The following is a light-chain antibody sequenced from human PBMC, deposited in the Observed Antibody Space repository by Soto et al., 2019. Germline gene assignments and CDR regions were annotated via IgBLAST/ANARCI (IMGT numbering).Light chain of an antibody. CDR3: QQRYSTPMYT. CDR1: QSISSY. Sequence: DIQMTQSPSSLSASVGDRVTITCRASQSISSYLNWYQQKPGKAPKLLIYAASSLQSGVPSRFSGSGSETDFTLTISSRQPEDFATYYCQQRYSTPMYTFGQGTKLEIK. J-gene: IGKJ2*01. V-gene: IGKV1-39*01. CDR2: AAS.